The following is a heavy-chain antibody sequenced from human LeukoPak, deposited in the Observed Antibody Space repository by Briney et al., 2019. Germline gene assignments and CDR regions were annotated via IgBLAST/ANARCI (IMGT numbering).Heavy chain of an antibody. V-gene: IGHV4-39*01. Sequence: PSETLSLTCTVSGDSIGSGSYYWGWIRQPPGKGLEWIGSIYYIGSTYYNPSLKSRVTISVDTSKNQFSLKLSSVTAADTAVYYCARGGALMVYNGVYYFDYWGQGTLVTVSS. D-gene: IGHD2-8*01. CDR1: GDSIGSGSYY. J-gene: IGHJ4*02. CDR2: IYYIGST. CDR3: ARGGALMVYNGVYYFDY.